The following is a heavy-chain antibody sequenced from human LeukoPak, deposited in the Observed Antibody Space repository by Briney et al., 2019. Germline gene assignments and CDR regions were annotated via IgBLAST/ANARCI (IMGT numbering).Heavy chain of an antibody. Sequence: GGSLRLSCAASGFTFSSYAMSWVRQAPGRGLEWVSAISGSGGSTYYADSVKGRFTISRDNSKNTLYLQMNSLRAEDTAVYYCAKHGGWEPLPDFDYWGQGTLVTVSS. CDR3: AKHGGWEPLPDFDY. J-gene: IGHJ4*02. D-gene: IGHD1-26*01. CDR2: ISGSGGST. CDR1: GFTFSSYA. V-gene: IGHV3-23*01.